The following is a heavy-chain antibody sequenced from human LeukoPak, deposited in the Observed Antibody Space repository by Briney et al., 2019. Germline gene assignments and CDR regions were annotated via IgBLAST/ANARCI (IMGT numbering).Heavy chain of an antibody. CDR1: RFTFSSYA. CDR2: INGSGGST. J-gene: IGHJ5*02. D-gene: IGHD2-15*01. V-gene: IGHV3-23*01. CDR3: AKLRGIPT. Sequence: PGGSLRLSCAASRFTFSSYAMSWVRQAPGKGLEWVSDINGSGGSTYYADSVKGRFTISRDNSKNTLYLHMNSLRAEDTALYYCAKLRGIPTWGQGTLVIVSS.